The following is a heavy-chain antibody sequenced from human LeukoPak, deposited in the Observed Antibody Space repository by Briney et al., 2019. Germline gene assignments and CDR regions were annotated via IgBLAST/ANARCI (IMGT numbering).Heavy chain of an antibody. V-gene: IGHV1-46*01. Sequence: ASVKVSCKASGYTFTSYYMHWVRQAPGQGLEWMGIINPSGESTGYAQKFQDRVTMTRDTSTSTVYLELSSLRSEDTAVYYCARGEMATVPETWGQGTLVTVSS. CDR1: GYTFTSYY. CDR3: ARGEMATVPET. CDR2: INPSGEST. D-gene: IGHD5-24*01. J-gene: IGHJ4*02.